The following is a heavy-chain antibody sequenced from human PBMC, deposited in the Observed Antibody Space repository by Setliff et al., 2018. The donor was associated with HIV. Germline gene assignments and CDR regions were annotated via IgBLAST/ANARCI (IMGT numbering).Heavy chain of an antibody. Sequence: SETLSLTCTVSGGSISSYYWSWIRQPPGKGLEWIGHMYTSGSTTYNPSLKSRVTLSVDTSRNQFSRKLSSVTAADTAVYYCARAINNSFDIWGQGTMVTVSS. V-gene: IGHV4-4*08. CDR1: GGSISSYY. CDR3: ARAINNSFDI. CDR2: MYTSGST. J-gene: IGHJ3*02.